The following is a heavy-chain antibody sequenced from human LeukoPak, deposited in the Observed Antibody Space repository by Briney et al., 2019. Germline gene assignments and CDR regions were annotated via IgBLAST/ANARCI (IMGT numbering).Heavy chain of an antibody. D-gene: IGHD3-10*01. V-gene: IGHV3-30*03. CDR2: ISYDGSNK. Sequence: GGSLRLSCAASGFTLSSYGMHWVRQAPGKGLEWVAVISYDGSNKYYADSVKGRFTISRDNSKNTLYLQMNSLRAEDTAVYYCARGAGAYYYYYGMDVWGQGTTVTVSS. CDR1: GFTLSSYG. CDR3: ARGAGAYYYYYGMDV. J-gene: IGHJ6*02.